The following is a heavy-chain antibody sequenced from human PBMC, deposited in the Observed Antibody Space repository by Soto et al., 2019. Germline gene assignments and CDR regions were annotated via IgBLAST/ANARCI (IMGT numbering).Heavy chain of an antibody. J-gene: IGHJ6*02. V-gene: IGHV1-3*01. CDR3: ARDQGITTFGVYSMYYYGMDV. Sequence: ASVKVSCKASGYTYISYSMHWVRQAPGQRLEWMGWINVGNGNTKYSQNFQGRVTINQDTSASTAYMELSSLTSEDTAVYYCARDQGITTFGVYSMYYYGMDVWGQGTTVTVSS. D-gene: IGHD3-3*01. CDR2: INVGNGNT. CDR1: GYTYISYS.